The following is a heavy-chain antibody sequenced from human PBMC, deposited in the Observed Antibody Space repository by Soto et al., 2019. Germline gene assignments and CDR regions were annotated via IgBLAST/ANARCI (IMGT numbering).Heavy chain of an antibody. J-gene: IGHJ4*02. Sequence: SETLSLTCAVSGGSISSSSYYWGWIRQPPGKGLEWIGSIYYSGSTYYNPSLKSRVTISVDTSKNQFSLKLSSVTAADTAVYYCARRSGPFDYWGQGTLVTVSS. V-gene: IGHV4-39*01. CDR2: IYYSGST. D-gene: IGHD7-27*01. CDR3: ARRSGPFDY. CDR1: GGSISSSSYY.